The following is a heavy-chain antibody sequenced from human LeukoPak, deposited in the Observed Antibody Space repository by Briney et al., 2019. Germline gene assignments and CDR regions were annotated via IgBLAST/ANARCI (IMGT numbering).Heavy chain of an antibody. J-gene: IGHJ3*02. CDR1: GFTFSSYG. D-gene: IGHD4-11*01. V-gene: IGHV3-23*01. Sequence: PGRSLRLSCAASGFTFSSYGMHWVRQAPGKGLEWVSAISGSGGSTYYADSVKGRFTISRDNSKNTLYLQMNSLRAEDTAVYYCAKDAVTTSDAFDIWGQGTMVTVSS. CDR2: ISGSGGST. CDR3: AKDAVTTSDAFDI.